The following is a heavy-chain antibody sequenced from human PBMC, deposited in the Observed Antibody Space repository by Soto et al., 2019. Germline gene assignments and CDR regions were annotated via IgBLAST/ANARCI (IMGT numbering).Heavy chain of an antibody. J-gene: IGHJ6*02. CDR1: GLTSSGIE. V-gene: IGHV3-48*03. D-gene: IGHD2-21*02. CDR3: AGLSVTGGVDV. Sequence: EVRLEESGGGFVQPGGALRLSCVFSGLTSSGIELNWVRQAAGKGLEWLSYISASGDTVDYIDSVRGRFTISRDNTKQSLFLQMSALRVEDTAVYYCAGLSVTGGVDVWGQGTTVTVSS. CDR2: ISASGDTV.